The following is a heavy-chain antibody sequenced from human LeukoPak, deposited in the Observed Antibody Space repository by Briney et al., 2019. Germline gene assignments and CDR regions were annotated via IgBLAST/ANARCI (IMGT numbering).Heavy chain of an antibody. CDR2: MSYSGNT. D-gene: IGHD2-15*01. CDR3: ARDRSPFYYYFMDV. CDR1: GGPISSSFYN. V-gene: IGHV4-39*02. J-gene: IGHJ6*03. Sequence: PSETLSLTCTASGGPISSSFYNCAWIRHSPGKGLEWIGSMSYSGNTYYNPSLKSRVSMSVDAANSKFSLRLRSVTAADTAIYYCARDRSPFYYYFMDVWGKGTTVSVSS.